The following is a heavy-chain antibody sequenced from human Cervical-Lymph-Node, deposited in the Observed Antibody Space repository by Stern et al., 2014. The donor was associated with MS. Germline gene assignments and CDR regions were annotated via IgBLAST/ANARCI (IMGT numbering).Heavy chain of an antibody. D-gene: IGHD2-15*01. CDR3: ARSRGASGDARGV. V-gene: IGHV3-74*03. CDR1: GFTFSTYW. Sequence: EVQLVESGGGLLQPGGSLRLSCGASGFTFSTYWMHWVRQGPGKGLVWVSRMNRGGSSTTKAGAMRCRFAIARDSANNTVYLQMTSLRAEDTAVYYWARSRGASGDARGVWGQGTTVIVSS. J-gene: IGHJ6*02. CDR2: MNRGGSST.